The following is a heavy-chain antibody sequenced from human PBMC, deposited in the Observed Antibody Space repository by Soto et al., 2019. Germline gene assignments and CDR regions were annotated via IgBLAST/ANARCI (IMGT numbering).Heavy chain of an antibody. CDR3: ARRTNGYFGY. CDR2: ILSNYNT. Sequence: EVQLLESGGGWVQPGGSLTLSCAASGFTFRDYTMTWVRQAPGKVLECISVILSNYNTYYTDSVRGRFTISRDNSKNTLYLEMNSPRAEDTAVYYCARRTNGYFGYWGQGALVTVSS. CDR1: GFTFRDYT. J-gene: IGHJ4*02. V-gene: IGHV3-23*05. D-gene: IGHD2-8*01.